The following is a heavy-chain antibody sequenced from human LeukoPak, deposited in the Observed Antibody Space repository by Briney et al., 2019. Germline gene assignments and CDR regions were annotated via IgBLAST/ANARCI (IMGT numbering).Heavy chain of an antibody. J-gene: IGHJ4*02. CDR1: GFTVSSNY. Sequence: PGGSLRLSCAASGFTVSSNYMSWVRQAPGKGLEWVSVIYSGGSTYYADSVKGRFTISRDNSKSTLYLQMNSLRAEDTAVYYCARDFTDGDYYFDYWGQGTLVTVSS. CDR2: IYSGGST. V-gene: IGHV3-53*01. D-gene: IGHD4-17*01. CDR3: ARDFTDGDYYFDY.